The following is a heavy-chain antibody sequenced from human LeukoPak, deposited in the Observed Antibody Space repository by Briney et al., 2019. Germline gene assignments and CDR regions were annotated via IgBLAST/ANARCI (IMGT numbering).Heavy chain of an antibody. Sequence: SVKVSCKASGGTFSSYAISWVRQGPGQGLEWMGGIIPIFGTANYAQKFQSRVTIPADKSTSTAYMELSSLRSEYTAVYYCAREGMGYCSSTSCYGGVFYAFDIWGQGTMVTVSS. CDR2: IIPIFGTA. J-gene: IGHJ3*02. CDR1: GGTFSSYA. CDR3: AREGMGYCSSTSCYGGVFYAFDI. V-gene: IGHV1-69*06. D-gene: IGHD2-2*01.